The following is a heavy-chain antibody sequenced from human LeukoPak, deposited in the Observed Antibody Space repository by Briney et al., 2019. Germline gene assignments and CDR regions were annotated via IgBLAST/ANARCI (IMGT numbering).Heavy chain of an antibody. CDR3: ARDPDYDILTGLDY. V-gene: IGHV3-30*04. D-gene: IGHD3-9*01. Sequence: GRSLRLSCAASGFTFSRFAVHWVRQAPGKGLEWVAVMSYDGSSEYYADSVKGRFTVSRDNSKNMLYLQMNSLRAEDTAVYYCARDPDYDILTGLDYWGQGTLVTVSS. CDR2: MSYDGSSE. CDR1: GFTFSRFA. J-gene: IGHJ4*02.